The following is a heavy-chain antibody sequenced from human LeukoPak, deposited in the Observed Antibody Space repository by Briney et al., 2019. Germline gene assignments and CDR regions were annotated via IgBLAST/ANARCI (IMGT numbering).Heavy chain of an antibody. D-gene: IGHD4-17*01. J-gene: IGHJ6*02. Sequence: GGSLRLSCAASGFTFSSYAMSWVRQASGKGLEWVSAISGSGGSTYYADSVKGRFTISRDNSKNTLYLQMNSLRAEDTAVYYCANTAPTVRERIYGMDVWGQGTTVTVSS. V-gene: IGHV3-23*01. CDR1: GFTFSSYA. CDR3: ANTAPTVRERIYGMDV. CDR2: ISGSGGST.